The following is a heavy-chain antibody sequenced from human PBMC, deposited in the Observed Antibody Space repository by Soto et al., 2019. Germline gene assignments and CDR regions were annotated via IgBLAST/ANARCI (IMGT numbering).Heavy chain of an antibody. V-gene: IGHV5-51*01. D-gene: IGHD3-22*01. CDR1: GYSFTSYW. J-gene: IGHJ4*02. Sequence: GESLKISCKGSGYSFTSYWIGWVRQMPWKGLEWMGIIYPGDSDTRYSPSFQGQVTISADKSISTAYLQWSSLKASDTAMYYCARWTTYYYDSSGYYYFAYWGQGTLVTVSS. CDR2: IYPGDSDT. CDR3: ARWTTYYYDSSGYYYFAY.